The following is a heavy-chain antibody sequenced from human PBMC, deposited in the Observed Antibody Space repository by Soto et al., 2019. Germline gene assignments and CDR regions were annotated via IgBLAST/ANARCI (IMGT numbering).Heavy chain of an antibody. V-gene: IGHV6-1*01. CDR3: ARDKSEGDFWSGYFDY. Sequence: SHTLSLTCAISGDSVSSNSAAWNWIRQSPSRGLEWLGRTYYRSKWYNDYAVSLKSRITINPDTSKNQFSLQLNSVTPEDTAVYYCARDKSEGDFWSGYFDYWGQGTLVTVSS. CDR2: TYYRSKWYN. D-gene: IGHD3-3*01. J-gene: IGHJ4*02. CDR1: GDSVSSNSAA.